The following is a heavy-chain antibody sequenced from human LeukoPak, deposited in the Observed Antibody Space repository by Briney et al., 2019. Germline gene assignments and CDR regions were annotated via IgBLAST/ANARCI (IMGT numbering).Heavy chain of an antibody. CDR2: MNPNSGNT. CDR3: ARALGSGWFNRWWDDAFDI. Sequence: EASVKVSCKASGYTFTSYDINWARQATGQGLEWMGWMNPNSGNTGYAQKFQGRVTITRNTSISTAYMELSSLRSEDTAVYYCARALGSGWFNRWWDDAFDIWGQGTMVTVSS. CDR1: GYTFTSYD. J-gene: IGHJ3*02. V-gene: IGHV1-8*03. D-gene: IGHD6-19*01.